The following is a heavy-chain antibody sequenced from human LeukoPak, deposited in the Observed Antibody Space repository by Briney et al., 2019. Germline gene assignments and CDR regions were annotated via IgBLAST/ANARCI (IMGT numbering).Heavy chain of an antibody. Sequence: PGGSLRLSCAASGFTFSSYGMHWVRQAPGEGLEWVAVISYDGSNKYYADSVKGRFTISKDNSKNTLYLQMNGLRVEDTAVYYCARDRSGDYYFDYWGQGTLVTVSS. CDR1: GFTFSSYG. D-gene: IGHD4-17*01. CDR3: ARDRSGDYYFDY. J-gene: IGHJ4*02. V-gene: IGHV3-30*03. CDR2: ISYDGSNK.